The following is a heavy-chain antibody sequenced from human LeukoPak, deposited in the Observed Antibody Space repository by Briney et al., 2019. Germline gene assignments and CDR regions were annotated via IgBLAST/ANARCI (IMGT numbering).Heavy chain of an antibody. J-gene: IGHJ4*02. CDR3: ANLRSPFDY. D-gene: IGHD6-6*01. CDR1: GFTFSSYA. V-gene: IGHV3-23*01. Sequence: GGSLRLSCAASGFTFSSYAMTWVRRAPGKGLEWVSAISGSGSSAYYADSVKGRFTISRDNSQNTLYLQMNSLRAEDMAVYYCANLRSPFDYWGQGTLVTVSS. CDR2: ISGSGSSA.